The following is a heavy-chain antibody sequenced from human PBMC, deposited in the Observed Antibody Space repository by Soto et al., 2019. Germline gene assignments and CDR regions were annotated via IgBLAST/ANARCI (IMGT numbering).Heavy chain of an antibody. J-gene: IGHJ4*02. V-gene: IGHV1-2*02. Sequence: ASVKVSCKASGYTFTGYYMHWVRQAPGQGLEWMGWINPNSGGTNYAQKFQGRVTMTRDTSISTAYMELSRLRSDDTAVYYCARARVGANADYFDYWGQGTLVTVS. CDR1: GYTFTGYY. D-gene: IGHD1-26*01. CDR2: INPNSGGT. CDR3: ARARVGANADYFDY.